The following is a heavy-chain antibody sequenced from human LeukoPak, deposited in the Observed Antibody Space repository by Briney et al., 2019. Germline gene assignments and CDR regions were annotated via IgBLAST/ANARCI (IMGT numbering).Heavy chain of an antibody. CDR3: ARARGYYGSGTLTNWFDP. CDR2: IYHSGST. V-gene: IGHV4-59*12. D-gene: IGHD3-10*01. CDR1: GGSISSYY. J-gene: IGHJ5*02. Sequence: SETLSLTCTVSGGSISSYYWSWIRQPPGKGLEWIGEIYHSGSTNYNPSLKSRVTISVDKSKNQFSLKLSSVTAADTAVYYCARARGYYGSGTLTNWFDPWGQGTLVTVSS.